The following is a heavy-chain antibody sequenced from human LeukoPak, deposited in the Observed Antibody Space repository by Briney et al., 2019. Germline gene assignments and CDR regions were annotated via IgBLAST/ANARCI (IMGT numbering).Heavy chain of an antibody. CDR2: IYHSGST. J-gene: IGHJ4*02. Sequence: NPSETLSLTCTVSGYSISSGYYWGWIRQPPGKGLEWIGSIYHSGSTYYNPSLKSRVTISVDTSKNQFSLKLSSVTAADMAVYYCARAPRWAGDLGGFDSWGQGPLVTVSS. CDR1: GYSISSGYY. CDR3: ARAPRWAGDLGGFDS. D-gene: IGHD3-16*01. V-gene: IGHV4-38-2*02.